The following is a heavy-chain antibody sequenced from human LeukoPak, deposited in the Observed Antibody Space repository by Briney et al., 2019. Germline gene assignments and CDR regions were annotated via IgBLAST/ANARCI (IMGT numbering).Heavy chain of an antibody. D-gene: IGHD6-13*01. J-gene: IGHJ3*01. Sequence: ASVKVSCKASGYTFTDHYLHWVRQAPGQGLEWLGWIKPDTGGTLYGPKFQGRVTLTSDTSISTASMELSRLTSDDTAVYYCARVGGGAAAVVFDFWGQGTMVTVSS. CDR1: GYTFTDHY. V-gene: IGHV1-2*02. CDR3: ARVGGGAAAVVFDF. CDR2: IKPDTGGT.